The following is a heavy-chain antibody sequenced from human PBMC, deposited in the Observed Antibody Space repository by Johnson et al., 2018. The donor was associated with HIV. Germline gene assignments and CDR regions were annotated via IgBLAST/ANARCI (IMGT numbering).Heavy chain of an antibody. CDR2: IRYDGSNK. Sequence: QVQLVESGGGVVRPGGSLRLSYAASGFTVSSYGMHWVRQAPGKGLEWVAFIRYDGSNKYYADSVKGRFTISRDNSKNTLYLQMNSLRAEDTAVYYCAKDERAGQWLVLAFDIWGQGTMVTVSS. CDR1: GFTVSSYG. V-gene: IGHV3-30*02. J-gene: IGHJ3*02. D-gene: IGHD6-19*01. CDR3: AKDERAGQWLVLAFDI.